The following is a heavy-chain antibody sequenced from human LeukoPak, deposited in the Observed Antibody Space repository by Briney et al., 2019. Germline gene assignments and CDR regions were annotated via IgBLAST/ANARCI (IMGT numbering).Heavy chain of an antibody. V-gene: IGHV4-59*01. Sequence: SETLSLTCTVSGGSISDYFWSWVRQSPGKGLEWIGFMHHSGSANSNPSLRSRVTISMDTSKNQFSLKMTSVTAADTAVYYCARQGWEGSGWPRGWFDPWGQGTLVTVSS. CDR2: MHHSGSA. CDR3: ARQGWEGSGWPRGWFDP. CDR1: GGSISDYF. D-gene: IGHD6-19*01. J-gene: IGHJ5*02.